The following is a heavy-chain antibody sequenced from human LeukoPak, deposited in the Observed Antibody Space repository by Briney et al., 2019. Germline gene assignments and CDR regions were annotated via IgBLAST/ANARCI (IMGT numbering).Heavy chain of an antibody. CDR2: ISWNSGSI. D-gene: IGHD6-19*01. Sequence: PGRSLRLSCAASGFTFDDYAMHWVRQAPGKGLEWVSGISWNSGSIGYADSVKGRFTISRDNAKNSLYLQMNSLRAEDTALYYCAKDSSSGWYRQTYFDYWGQGALVTVSS. J-gene: IGHJ4*02. CDR3: AKDSSSGWYRQTYFDY. V-gene: IGHV3-9*01. CDR1: GFTFDDYA.